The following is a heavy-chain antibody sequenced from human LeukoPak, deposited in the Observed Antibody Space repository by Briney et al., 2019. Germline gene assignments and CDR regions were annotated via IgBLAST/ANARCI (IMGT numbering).Heavy chain of an antibody. CDR3: ATDYSNFYGLDV. Sequence: SETLSLSCTVSGVSVSSGSYFWTWLRQPPGRGLEWIGYIQNSGSSNYNPSLESRVTISVDTSKDQFSLKLSSVTAADTAIYYCATDYSNFYGLDVWGQGTTVTVSS. J-gene: IGHJ6*02. CDR2: IQNSGSS. CDR1: GVSVSSGSYF. V-gene: IGHV4-61*01. D-gene: IGHD4-11*01.